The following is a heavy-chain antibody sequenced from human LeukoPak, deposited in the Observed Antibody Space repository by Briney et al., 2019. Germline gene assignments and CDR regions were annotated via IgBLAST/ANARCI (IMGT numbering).Heavy chain of an antibody. CDR1: GGTFSSYA. J-gene: IGHJ4*02. CDR2: IIPILGIA. V-gene: IGHV1-69*04. Sequence: VASVKVSCKASGGTFSSYAISWVRQAPGQGLEWMGRIIPILGIANYAQKFQGRVTITADKSTSTAYMELSSLRSDDTAVYYCARDSRELRFDYWGQGTLVTVSS. CDR3: ARDSRELRFDY. D-gene: IGHD1-26*01.